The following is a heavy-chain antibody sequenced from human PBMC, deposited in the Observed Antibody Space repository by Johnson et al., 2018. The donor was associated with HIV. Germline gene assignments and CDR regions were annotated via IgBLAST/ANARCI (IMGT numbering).Heavy chain of an antibody. Sequence: QVQLVESGGGVVQPGRSLRLSCAASGFTFSSYGMHWVRQAPGKGLAWVSVISYDGSNKNYADSVKGRFTISRDNAKNSLYLQMNSLRAEDTAVYYCARDQSEVDAFDIWGQGTMVTVSS. CDR1: GFTFSSYG. CDR2: ISYDGSNK. CDR3: ARDQSEVDAFDI. J-gene: IGHJ3*02. V-gene: IGHV3-30*03.